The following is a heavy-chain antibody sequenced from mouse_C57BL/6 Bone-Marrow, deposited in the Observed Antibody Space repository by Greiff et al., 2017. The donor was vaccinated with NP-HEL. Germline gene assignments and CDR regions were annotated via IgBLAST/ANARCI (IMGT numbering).Heavy chain of an antibody. Sequence: VQLQQSGAELVRPGASVTLSCKASGYTFTDYEMHWVKQTPVHGLEWIGAIDPETGGTAYNQKFKGKAILTADKSSSTAYMELRSLTSEDSAVYYCTRWLLRFDYWGQGTTLTGSS. CDR2: IDPETGGT. D-gene: IGHD2-3*01. CDR1: GYTFTDYE. CDR3: TRWLLRFDY. V-gene: IGHV1-15*01. J-gene: IGHJ2*01.